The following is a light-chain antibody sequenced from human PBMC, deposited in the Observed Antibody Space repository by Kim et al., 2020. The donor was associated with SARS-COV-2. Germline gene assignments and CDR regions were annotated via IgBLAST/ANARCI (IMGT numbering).Light chain of an antibody. Sequence: SSELTQDSAVYVTLGQTVRITCQGDTLRTYYASWYQQRPGQAPFLVMYAENLRHSGIPDRSSGSTSGNTASLTITGAQAEDEAVYYCNSRDSTGYQLVFGGGTKLTVL. CDR1: TLRTYY. J-gene: IGLJ3*02. CDR3: NSRDSTGYQLV. V-gene: IGLV3-19*01. CDR2: AEN.